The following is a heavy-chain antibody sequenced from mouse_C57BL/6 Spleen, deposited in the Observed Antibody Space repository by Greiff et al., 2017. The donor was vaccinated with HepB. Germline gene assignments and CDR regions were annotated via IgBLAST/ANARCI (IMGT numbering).Heavy chain of an antibody. V-gene: IGHV1-69*01. Sequence: VKLMESGAELVMPGASVKLSCKASGYTFTSYWMHWVKQRPGQGLEWIGEIDPSDSYTNYNQKFKGKSTLTVDKSSSTAYMQLSSLTSEDSAVYYCARSEGLWFAYWGQGTLVTVSA. CDR1: GYTFTSYW. D-gene: IGHD3-3*01. CDR2: IDPSDSYT. CDR3: ARSEGLWFAY. J-gene: IGHJ3*01.